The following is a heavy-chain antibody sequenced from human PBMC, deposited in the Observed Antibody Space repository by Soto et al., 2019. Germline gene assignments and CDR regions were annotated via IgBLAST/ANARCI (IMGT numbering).Heavy chain of an antibody. V-gene: IGHV3-23*01. J-gene: IGHJ4*02. D-gene: IGHD4-17*01. CDR2: ISGSGGST. Sequence: GGSLRLSCAASGFTFSSYAMSWVRQAPGKGLEWVSAISGSGGSTYYADSVKGRFTISRDNSKNTLYLQMNSLRAEDTAVYYCAKAPGLFTVTEIGGYFDYWGQGTLVTVSS. CDR1: GFTFSSYA. CDR3: AKAPGLFTVTEIGGYFDY.